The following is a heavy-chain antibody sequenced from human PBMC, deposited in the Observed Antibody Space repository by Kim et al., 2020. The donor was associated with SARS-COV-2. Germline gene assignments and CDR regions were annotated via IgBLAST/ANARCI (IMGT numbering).Heavy chain of an antibody. CDR2: INHSGST. V-gene: IGHV4-34*01. J-gene: IGHJ6*02. Sequence: SETLSLTCAVYGGSFSGYYWSWIRQPPGKGLEWIGEINHSGSTNYNPSLKSRVTISVDTSKNQFSLKLSSVTAADTAVYYCARGEKSGYSSSWYGGYYYYYGMDVWGQGTTVTVSS. CDR3: ARGEKSGYSSSWYGGYYYYYGMDV. CDR1: GGSFSGYY. D-gene: IGHD6-13*01.